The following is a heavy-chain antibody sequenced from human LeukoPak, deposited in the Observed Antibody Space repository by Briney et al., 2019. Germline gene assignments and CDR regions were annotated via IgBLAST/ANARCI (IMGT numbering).Heavy chain of an antibody. CDR2: ISSSSRYI. CDR3: ARERSVGYDYVWGSYRKYFQH. V-gene: IGHV3-21*01. D-gene: IGHD3-16*02. Sequence: GGSLRLSCAASGFTFSSYTMNWVRQAPGKGLESVSSISSSSRYIYYADSVKGRFTISRDNAKNSLYLQMNSLRAEDTAVYYCARERSVGYDYVWGSYRKYFQHWGQGTLVTVSS. J-gene: IGHJ1*01. CDR1: GFTFSSYT.